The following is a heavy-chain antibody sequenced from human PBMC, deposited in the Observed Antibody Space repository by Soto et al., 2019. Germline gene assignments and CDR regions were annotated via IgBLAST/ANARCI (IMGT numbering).Heavy chain of an antibody. D-gene: IGHD1-1*01. CDR1: GLSITSYY. V-gene: IGHV4-59*08. CDR2: IYNSGRT. J-gene: IGHJ4*02. Sequence: SGTLSLTCTVSGLSITSYYWSWIREPPGKGLEWIGYIYNSGRTNYNPSLKSRVTISVDTSKNQFSLKLSSVTAADTAVYYCARRYGYSFDYWGQGTLVTVS. CDR3: ARRYGYSFDY.